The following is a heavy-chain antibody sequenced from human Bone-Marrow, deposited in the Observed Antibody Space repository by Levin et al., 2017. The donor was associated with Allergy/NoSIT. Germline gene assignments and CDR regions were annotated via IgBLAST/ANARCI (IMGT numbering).Heavy chain of an antibody. CDR3: AAFPAAVSDGGFHI. D-gene: IGHD2-15*01. CDR1: GASITSPSYY. J-gene: IGHJ3*02. CDR2: TFTTGTT. Sequence: ASETLSLTCTVSGASITSPSYYWNWIRQPAGKGLEWIGRTFTTGTTNYNPSLKSRVTISVDTSKKQFSLKLTSVTAADTAVYYCAAFPAAVSDGGFHIWGQGTMVIVSS. V-gene: IGHV4-61*02.